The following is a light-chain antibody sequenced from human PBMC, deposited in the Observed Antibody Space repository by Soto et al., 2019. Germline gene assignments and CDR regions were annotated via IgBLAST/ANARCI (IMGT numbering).Light chain of an antibody. CDR2: EVS. Sequence: QSVLTQPPSASGSPGQSVTISCTGTSSDVGGYNYVSWYQQHPGKAPKLMIYEVSKRPSGVPDRFSGSKSGNTASLTDSGLQAEEEADYYCSSYAGRNNYVVGTGTKVTVL. CDR3: SSYAGRNNYV. V-gene: IGLV2-8*01. CDR1: SSDVGGYNY. J-gene: IGLJ1*01.